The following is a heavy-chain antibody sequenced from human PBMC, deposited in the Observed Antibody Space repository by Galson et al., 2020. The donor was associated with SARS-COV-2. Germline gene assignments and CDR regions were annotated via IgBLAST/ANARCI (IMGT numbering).Heavy chain of an antibody. CDR3: AKDSRDVWNGYYGPYFN. V-gene: IGHV1-69*13. CDR2: IIPVFGSP. Sequence: SVKVSCKASGGAFSSSSFSWVRQAPGQGLEWMGGIIPVFGSPKYAQKFQGRVTITADDSTSTAYMELSSLTADDTAVYYCAKDSRDVWNGYYGPYFNWGQGTLVTVSS. CDR1: GGAFSSSS. J-gene: IGHJ4*02. D-gene: IGHD3-3*01.